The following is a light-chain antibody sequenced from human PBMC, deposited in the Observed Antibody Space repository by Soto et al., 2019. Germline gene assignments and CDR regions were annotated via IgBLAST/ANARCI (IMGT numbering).Light chain of an antibody. CDR1: SSDVGGYNY. CDR3: SSYAGSTHYV. J-gene: IGLJ1*01. CDR2: DVS. Sequence: QSALTQPPSASGSPGQSVTISCTGTSSDVGGYNYVSWYQQHPGQAPKLMIYDVSKRPSGVPDRFSGSKSGNTASLTVSGLQAEDEADYYCSSYAGSTHYVFGTGTKVTVL. V-gene: IGLV2-8*01.